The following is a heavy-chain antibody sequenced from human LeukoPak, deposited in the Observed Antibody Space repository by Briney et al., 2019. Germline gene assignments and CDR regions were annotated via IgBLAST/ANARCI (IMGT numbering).Heavy chain of an antibody. CDR1: GGSISSSSYY. CDR3: ARDGVAPATAIGY. Sequence: IPSETLSLTCTVSGGSISSSSYYWGWIRQPPGKGLEWIGSIYYSGSTYYNPSLKSRVTISVDTSKNQFSLKLGSVTAADTAVYYCARDGVAPATAIGYWGQGTLVTVSS. J-gene: IGHJ4*02. V-gene: IGHV4-39*07. CDR2: IYYSGST. D-gene: IGHD2-21*02.